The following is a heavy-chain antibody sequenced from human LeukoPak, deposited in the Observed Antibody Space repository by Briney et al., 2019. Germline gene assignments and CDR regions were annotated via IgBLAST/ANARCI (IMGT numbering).Heavy chain of an antibody. CDR2: IIPIFGTA. V-gene: IGHV1-69*13. CDR3: AREGIAAAGTGS. J-gene: IGHJ4*02. CDR1: GGTFSSYA. D-gene: IGHD6-13*01. Sequence: SVKVSCKASGGTFSSYAISWVRQAPGQGLEWMGGIIPIFGTANYAQKFQGRVTNTADESTSTAYMELSSLRSEDTAVYYCAREGIAAAGTGSWGQGTLVTVSS.